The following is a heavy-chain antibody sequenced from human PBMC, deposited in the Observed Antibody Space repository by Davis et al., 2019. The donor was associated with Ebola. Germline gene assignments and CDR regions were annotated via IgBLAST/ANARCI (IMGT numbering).Heavy chain of an antibody. D-gene: IGHD3-3*01. V-gene: IGHV4-59*12. CDR3: ARGAAFGVVTDPMDV. J-gene: IGHJ6*02. CDR1: GGSISSYY. CDR2: IYYSGST. Sequence: SETLSLTCTVSGGSISSYYWSWIRQPPGKGLEWIGSIYYSGSTYYNPSLKSRVTISVDTSKNQFSLKLSSVTAADTAVYYCARGAAFGVVTDPMDVWGQGTTVTVSS.